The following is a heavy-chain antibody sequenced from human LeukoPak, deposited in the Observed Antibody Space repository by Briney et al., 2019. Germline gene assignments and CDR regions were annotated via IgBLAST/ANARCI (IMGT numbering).Heavy chain of an antibody. CDR3: AKDLNRGLPDY. J-gene: IGHJ4*02. D-gene: IGHD2-21*01. Sequence: GGSLRLSCAASGFVFSTYGMHWVRQAPGKGLEWVAVVSYDGSKYYADSVKGRFTISRDNSKNTLYLQMSSLRAEDTAVYYCAKDLNRGLPDYWGQGTLVTVSS. CDR2: VSYDGSK. CDR1: GFVFSTYG. V-gene: IGHV3-30*18.